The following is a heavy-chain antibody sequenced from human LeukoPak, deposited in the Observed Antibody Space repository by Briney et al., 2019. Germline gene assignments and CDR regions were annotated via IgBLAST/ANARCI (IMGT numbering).Heavy chain of an antibody. Sequence: GRSLRLSCAASGFTFSSYGMHWVRQAPGKGLEWVAVLWYDGSNKYYADSVKGRFTISRDNSKNTLYLQMNSLRAEDTAVYYCARVVDTAMVLDYWGQGTLVTVSS. D-gene: IGHD5-18*01. CDR1: GFTFSSYG. CDR3: ARVVDTAMVLDY. CDR2: LWYDGSNK. V-gene: IGHV3-33*01. J-gene: IGHJ4*02.